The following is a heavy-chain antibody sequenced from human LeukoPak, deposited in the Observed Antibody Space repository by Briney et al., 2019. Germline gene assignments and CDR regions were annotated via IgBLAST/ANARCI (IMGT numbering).Heavy chain of an antibody. J-gene: IGHJ6*02. D-gene: IGHD1-26*01. CDR2: ISNNGGYT. CDR1: GFTFSSSA. V-gene: IGHV3-23*01. CDR3: TTDLWELLYYYGMDV. Sequence: GGSLRLSCAASGFTFSSSAMSWVRQAPGKGLEWVSAISNNGGYTYYADSVQGRFTISRDNSKSTLCLQMNSLRAEDTAVYYCTTDLWELLYYYGMDVWGQGTTVTVSS.